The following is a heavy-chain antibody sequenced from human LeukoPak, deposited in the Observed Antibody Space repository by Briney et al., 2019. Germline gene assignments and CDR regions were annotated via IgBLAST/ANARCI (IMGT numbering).Heavy chain of an antibody. J-gene: IGHJ4*02. CDR3: ASSYGDSSGLVY. CDR2: IYYSGST. Sequence: PSETLSLTCAVYGGSFSGYYWSWIRQPPGKGLEWIGYIYYSGSTYYNPSLKSRVTISVDTSKNQFSLKLSSVTAADTAVYYCASSYGDSSGLVYWGQGTLVTVSS. V-gene: IGHV4-30-4*08. D-gene: IGHD4-17*01. CDR1: GGSFSGYY.